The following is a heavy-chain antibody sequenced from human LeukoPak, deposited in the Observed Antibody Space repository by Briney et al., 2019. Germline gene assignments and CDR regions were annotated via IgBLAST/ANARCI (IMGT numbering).Heavy chain of an antibody. Sequence: SETLSLTCTVSGGPISSGNFYWSWIPQPPGKGLEWIGYIFYLGSTYYNLSLKSRVTMSVDTSKNQFSLILRSVTAADTAVYYCARKYPDHWFDPWGQGTLVTVSS. J-gene: IGHJ5*02. D-gene: IGHD6-6*01. CDR3: ARKYPDHWFDP. CDR1: GGPISSGNFY. CDR2: IFYLGST. V-gene: IGHV4-30-4*01.